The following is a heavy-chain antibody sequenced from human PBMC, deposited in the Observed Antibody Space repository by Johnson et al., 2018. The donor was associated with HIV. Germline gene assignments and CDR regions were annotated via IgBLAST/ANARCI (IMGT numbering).Heavy chain of an antibody. V-gene: IGHV3-30*18. D-gene: IGHD2-8*01. Sequence: QVQLVESGGGVVQPGRSLRLSCAASGFTFSSYGLHWVRQAPGKGLEWVAVISYDGSDKSYADSVEGRFTISRDNSENTLYLQMNNLRTEDTGLYYCAKDGGKWSYSFDVWGQGTMVSVSS. CDR2: ISYDGSDK. J-gene: IGHJ3*01. CDR3: AKDGGKWSYSFDV. CDR1: GFTFSSYG.